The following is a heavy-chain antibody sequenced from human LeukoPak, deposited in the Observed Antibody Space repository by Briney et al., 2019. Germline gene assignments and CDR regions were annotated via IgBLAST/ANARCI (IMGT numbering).Heavy chain of an antibody. CDR3: AKESPSAGLEY. V-gene: IGHV3-53*01. CDR2: FYNTGYT. D-gene: IGHD3-3*01. CDR1: GFTVSDNC. Sequence: GGSLRLSCAASGFTVSDNCMTWVRQAPGKGLEWVSVFYNTGYTYYADSVKRRFTISRDHSKNTLYLQMNTLRAEDTAVYYCAKESPSAGLEYWGQGTLVTVSS. J-gene: IGHJ4*02.